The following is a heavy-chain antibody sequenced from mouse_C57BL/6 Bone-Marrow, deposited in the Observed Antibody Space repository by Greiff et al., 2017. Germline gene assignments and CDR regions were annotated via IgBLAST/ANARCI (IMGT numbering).Heavy chain of an antibody. CDR3: AAHYYGSRGDY. J-gene: IGHJ4*01. CDR1: GYTFTDYN. D-gene: IGHD1-1*01. Sequence: VQLKQSGPELVKPGASVKMSCKASGYTFTDYNMHWVKQSHGKSLEWIGYINPNNGGTSYNQKFKGKATLTVNKSSSTAYMELRSLTSEDSAVYYCAAHYYGSRGDYWGQGTSVTVSS. CDR2: INPNNGGT. V-gene: IGHV1-22*01.